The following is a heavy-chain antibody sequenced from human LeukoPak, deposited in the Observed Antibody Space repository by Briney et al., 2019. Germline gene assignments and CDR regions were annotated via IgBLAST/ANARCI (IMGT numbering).Heavy chain of an antibody. CDR1: GYTFTDYF. J-gene: IGHJ4*02. Sequence: ASVKVSCNTSGYTFTDYFIYWVRQAPGQGLELMGWIYPNSGGTNYAQKIPGRVTMTRDTSISTAYMELSRLRSDDTAVYFCARDRAKYDSTDYFDYWGQGTLVTVSS. D-gene: IGHD3-3*01. CDR3: ARDRAKYDSTDYFDY. V-gene: IGHV1-2*02. CDR2: IYPNSGGT.